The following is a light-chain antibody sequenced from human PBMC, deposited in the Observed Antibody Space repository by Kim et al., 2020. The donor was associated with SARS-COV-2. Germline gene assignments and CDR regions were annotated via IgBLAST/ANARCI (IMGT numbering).Light chain of an antibody. V-gene: IGLV1-44*01. Sequence: GQRVTISCSGSSSNIGSNTVNWYQQLPGTAPKLLIYSNNQRPSGVPERFSGSKSGTSASLAISGLQSEDEADYYCVAWDDSLNGPVFGGGTQLTVL. CDR1: SSNIGSNT. CDR2: SNN. J-gene: IGLJ3*02. CDR3: VAWDDSLNGPV.